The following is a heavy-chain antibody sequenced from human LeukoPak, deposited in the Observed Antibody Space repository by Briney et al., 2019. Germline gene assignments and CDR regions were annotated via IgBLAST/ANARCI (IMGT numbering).Heavy chain of an antibody. CDR1: GFTVSTNY. CDR2: LYSGGST. V-gene: IGHV3-53*01. Sequence: GGSLRLSCAASGFTVSTNYMTWVRQPPGKGLEWVSVLYSGGSTYYADSVKGRFTISRDNSKNTLYLQMNSLRVEDTAMYYCARGEPVSWGQGTLVTVSS. CDR3: ARGEPVS. J-gene: IGHJ5*02.